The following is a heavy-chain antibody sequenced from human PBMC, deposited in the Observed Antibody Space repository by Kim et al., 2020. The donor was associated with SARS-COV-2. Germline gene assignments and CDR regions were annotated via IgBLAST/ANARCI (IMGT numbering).Heavy chain of an antibody. CDR3: ARATYYYGSGSYYNGDYYYYYGMDV. CDR1: GFSLSTSGMC. CDR2: IDWDDDK. D-gene: IGHD3-10*01. Sequence: SGPTLVNPTQTLTLTCTFSGFSLSTSGMCVSWIRQPPGKALEWLARIDWDDDKYYSTSLKTRLTISKDTSKNQVVLTMTNMDPVDTATYYCARATYYYGSGSYYNGDYYYYYGMDVWGQGTTVTVSS. V-gene: IGHV2-70*11. J-gene: IGHJ6*02.